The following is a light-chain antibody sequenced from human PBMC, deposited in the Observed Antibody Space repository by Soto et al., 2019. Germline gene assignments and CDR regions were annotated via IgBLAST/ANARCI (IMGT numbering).Light chain of an antibody. CDR2: EVT. CDR1: SSDVGTYNY. V-gene: IGLV2-8*01. J-gene: IGLJ2*01. Sequence: QSALTQPPSASGSLGQSVTISCTGSSSDVGTYNYVSWYQQYPGKAPKLMMYEVTKRPSGVPDRFSGSKSGNTASLTVSGLQADDEADYYCSSYAGSNNFVVFGGGTKVTVL. CDR3: SSYAGSNNFVV.